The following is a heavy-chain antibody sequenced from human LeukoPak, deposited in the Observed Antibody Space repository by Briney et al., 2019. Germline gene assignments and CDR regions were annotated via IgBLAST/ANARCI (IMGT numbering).Heavy chain of an antibody. CDR1: GFTFSNYA. V-gene: IGHV3-23*01. J-gene: IGHJ4*02. CDR3: AKDHPGSGWYDFDY. Sequence: GGSLRLSCAASGFTFSNYAMSWVRPAPGKGLEWGSTISGSGVSTYYADSVKGRFTISRDSSKNTLYLEMNSLRAEDMAVYYCAKDHPGSGWYDFDYWGQGTLVTVSS. CDR2: ISGSGVST. D-gene: IGHD6-19*01.